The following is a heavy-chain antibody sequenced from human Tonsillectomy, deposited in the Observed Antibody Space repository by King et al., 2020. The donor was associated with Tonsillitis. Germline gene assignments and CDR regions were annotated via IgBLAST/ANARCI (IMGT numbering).Heavy chain of an antibody. D-gene: IGHD1-26*01. CDR3: AKGYSGSYGTIDY. Sequence: VQLVESGGGLLQPGRSLRLSCAASGFTSDDYAMHWVRQAPGKGREGVSVINWNSSNIGYADSVKGRFTITRDNAKNSLYLQMNGLRAEDTALYYCAKGYSGSYGTIDYWGQGTLVTVSS. V-gene: IGHV3-9*02. J-gene: IGHJ4*02. CDR2: INWNSSNI. CDR1: GFTSDDYA.